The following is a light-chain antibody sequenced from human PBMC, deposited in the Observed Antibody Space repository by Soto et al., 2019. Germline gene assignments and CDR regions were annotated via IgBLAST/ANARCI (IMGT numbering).Light chain of an antibody. V-gene: IGKV3-15*01. CDR2: GAS. CDR1: QSVSSN. CDR3: QQYNNWPT. Sequence: EIVMTQSPATLSVSPGERATLSCRASQSVSSNLAWHQQKPGQAPRLLIYGASTRATGIPVRFSGSGSGTEFTLTISSLQSEDFAVDYCQQYNNWPTFGPGTKVDIK. J-gene: IGKJ3*01.